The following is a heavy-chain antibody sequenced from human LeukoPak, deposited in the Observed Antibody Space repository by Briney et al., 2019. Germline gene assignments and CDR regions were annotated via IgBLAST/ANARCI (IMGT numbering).Heavy chain of an antibody. Sequence: GGSLRLSCAASGFTFSAYSMNWVRQAPGKGLEWVSYTSSGSSMIYYADSVKGRFTISRDNAKKSLYLQMNSLRAEDTAVYYCARDNGNKYYFDYWGQGTLVTVSS. V-gene: IGHV3-48*01. CDR3: ARDNGNKYYFDY. CDR1: GFTFSAYS. J-gene: IGHJ4*02. CDR2: TSSGSSMI. D-gene: IGHD2-8*01.